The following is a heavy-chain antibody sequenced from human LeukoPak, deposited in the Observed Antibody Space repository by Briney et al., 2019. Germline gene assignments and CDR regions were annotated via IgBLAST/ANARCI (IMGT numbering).Heavy chain of an antibody. CDR3: ATSSAYYYFDFDY. CDR1: GFTFSAYW. CDR2: INSDGTRI. Sequence: GGSLRLSCAASGFTFSAYWMYWVRQVPGKGLVWVSRINSDGTRIAYADSVKGRFTISRDNAKKTLSMQMNSLRVEDTAVYYCATSSAYYYFDFDYWGQGTLVTVSS. J-gene: IGHJ4*02. V-gene: IGHV3-74*03. D-gene: IGHD3-22*01.